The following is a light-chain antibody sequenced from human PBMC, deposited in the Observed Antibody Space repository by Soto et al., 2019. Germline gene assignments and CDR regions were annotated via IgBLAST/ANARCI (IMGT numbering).Light chain of an antibody. Sequence: DIQMTQSPSTLSASVGDRVTITCRASQSISSWLAWYQQKPGKAPKLLIYKASSLESGVPSRFSGSGSGTEFPLTISGLQPDDFATCYGQQYNSYSGTFGQGTKVEIK. CDR2: KAS. CDR1: QSISSW. J-gene: IGKJ1*01. CDR3: QQYNSYSGT. V-gene: IGKV1-5*03.